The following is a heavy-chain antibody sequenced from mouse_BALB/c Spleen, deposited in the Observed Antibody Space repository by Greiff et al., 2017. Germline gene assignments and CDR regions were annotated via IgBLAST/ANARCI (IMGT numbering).Heavy chain of an antibody. CDR2: IDPANGNT. Sequence: EVQLQESGAELVKPGASVKLSCTASGFNIKDTYMHWVKQRPEQGLEWIGRIDPANGNTKYDPKFQGKATITADTSSNTAYLQLSSLTSEDTAVYYCTRLGSFAYWGQGTLVTVSA. J-gene: IGHJ3*01. D-gene: IGHD1-1*02. CDR3: TRLGSFAY. V-gene: IGHV14-3*02. CDR1: GFNIKDTY.